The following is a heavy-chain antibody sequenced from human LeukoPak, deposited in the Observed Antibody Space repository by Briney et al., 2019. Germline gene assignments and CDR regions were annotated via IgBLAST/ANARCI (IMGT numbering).Heavy chain of an antibody. Sequence: ASVKVSCKASGYTFTSYGISWVRQAPGQGLEWMGWISAYNGNTNYAQKLQGRVTMTTDTSTSTAYMELRSLRSDDTALYFCARDRGDLHRDYAFDMWGQGTVVTVSS. D-gene: IGHD3-10*01. CDR2: ISAYNGNT. CDR1: GYTFTSYG. CDR3: ARDRGDLHRDYAFDM. V-gene: IGHV1-18*01. J-gene: IGHJ3*02.